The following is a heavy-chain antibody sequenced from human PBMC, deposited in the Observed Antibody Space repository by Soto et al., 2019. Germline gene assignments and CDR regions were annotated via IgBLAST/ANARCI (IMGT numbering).Heavy chain of an antibody. CDR3: AWPALVRGRGLGYYGMDV. Sequence: QVQLVQSGAEVKKPGSSVKVSCTASGVTFSNYAISWVRQAPGQGLEWMGGIIPILGTANYAQKFRGRVTIVADESTSTAYMELSSLRSEDTAVYYCAWPALVRGRGLGYYGMDVWGQGTTVTVSS. J-gene: IGHJ6*02. CDR1: GVTFSNYA. V-gene: IGHV1-69*11. CDR2: IIPILGTA. D-gene: IGHD3-10*01.